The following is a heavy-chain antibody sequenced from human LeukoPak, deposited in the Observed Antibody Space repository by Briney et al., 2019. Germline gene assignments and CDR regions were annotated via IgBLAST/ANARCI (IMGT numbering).Heavy chain of an antibody. CDR3: ARLGYYYGSGNFEDYYYYMDV. CDR1: GGSISSSSYY. V-gene: IGHV4-39*01. Sequence: KSSETLSLTCTVSGGSISSSSYYWGWIRQPPGKGLEWLGSIYYSGNTYYNPSLKSRVTISVDTSKNQFSLKLSSVTAADTAVYYCARLGYYYGSGNFEDYYYYMDVWGKGTTVTISS. CDR2: IYYSGNT. J-gene: IGHJ6*03. D-gene: IGHD3-10*01.